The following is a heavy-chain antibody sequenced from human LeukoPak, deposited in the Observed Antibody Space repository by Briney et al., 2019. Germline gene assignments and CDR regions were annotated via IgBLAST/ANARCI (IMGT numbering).Heavy chain of an antibody. CDR1: GYTFSGYY. Sequence: ASVKVSCKASGYTFSGYYMHWVRQAPGQGLEWMGWINPSSGGTNYAQKFQGRVTMTRDTSISTAYMELIRLRSADTAVYYCARVGRAFTARSSFFDYWGQGTLVTVSS. J-gene: IGHJ4*02. D-gene: IGHD6-6*01. CDR2: INPSSGGT. CDR3: ARVGRAFTARSSFFDY. V-gene: IGHV1-2*02.